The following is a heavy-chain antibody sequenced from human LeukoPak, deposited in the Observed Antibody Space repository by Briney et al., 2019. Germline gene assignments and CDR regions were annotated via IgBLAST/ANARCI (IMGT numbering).Heavy chain of an antibody. V-gene: IGHV4-4*07. Sequence: SETLSLTCTVSGGSISSYYWSWLRQPAGKGLEWIGRIYTSGSTNYNPSLKSRVTMSVDTSKNQFSLKLSSVTAADTAVYYCARLAARRAASFDYWGQGTLVTVSS. CDR2: IYTSGST. D-gene: IGHD6-6*01. CDR3: ARLAARRAASFDY. CDR1: GGSISSYY. J-gene: IGHJ4*02.